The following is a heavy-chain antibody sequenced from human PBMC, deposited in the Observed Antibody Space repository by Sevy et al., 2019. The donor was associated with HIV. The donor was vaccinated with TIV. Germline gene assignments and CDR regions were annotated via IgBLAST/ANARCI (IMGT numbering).Heavy chain of an antibody. Sequence: SETLSLTCTVSGTSISVYFWSWIRQAPGKGLEWIGYIHDSGNTNYSPSLKGRVTMSVNTSKNQFSLKLTSVTAADTAVYFCARDHFYDSSGYWNDALDIWGQGTTVTVSS. CDR3: ARDHFYDSSGYWNDALDI. CDR2: IHDSGNT. V-gene: IGHV4-59*01. J-gene: IGHJ3*02. CDR1: GTSISVYF. D-gene: IGHD3-22*01.